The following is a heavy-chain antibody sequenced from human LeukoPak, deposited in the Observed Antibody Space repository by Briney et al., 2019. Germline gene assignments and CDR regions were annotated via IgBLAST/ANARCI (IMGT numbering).Heavy chain of an antibody. Sequence: SGGSLRLSCAASGFTFSSYGMHWVRQAPGKGLEWVAVISYDGSNKYYADSVKGRFTISRDNSKNTLYLQMNSLRAEDTAVYYCAKGFYSSGYKNYFDYWGQGTLVTVSS. D-gene: IGHD3-22*01. J-gene: IGHJ4*02. CDR1: GFTFSSYG. V-gene: IGHV3-30*18. CDR3: AKGFYSSGYKNYFDY. CDR2: ISYDGSNK.